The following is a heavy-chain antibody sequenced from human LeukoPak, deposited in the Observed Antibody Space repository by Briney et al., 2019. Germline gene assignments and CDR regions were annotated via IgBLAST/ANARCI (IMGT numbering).Heavy chain of an antibody. D-gene: IGHD3-10*01. Sequence: SVKVSCKASGGTFSSYAISWVRQAPGQGLEWMGGIIPIFGTANYAQKFQGRVTITADESTSTAYMELSGLRSEDTAVYYCARATEYYDSGSYYNLWGQGTLVTVSS. CDR1: GGTFSSYA. J-gene: IGHJ4*02. CDR3: ARATEYYDSGSYYNL. V-gene: IGHV1-69*13. CDR2: IIPIFGTA.